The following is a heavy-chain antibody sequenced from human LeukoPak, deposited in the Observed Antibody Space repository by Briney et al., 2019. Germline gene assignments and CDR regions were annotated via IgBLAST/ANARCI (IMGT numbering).Heavy chain of an antibody. CDR2: INPNSGGT. Sequence: ASVKVSCKASGYTFTGYYMHWVRQAPGQGLEWMGWINPNSGGTNYAQKFQGRVTMTRDTSITTAYMELSRLRSDDTAVYYCATLVGATMDGYFQHWGQGTLVTVSS. CDR3: ATLVGATMDGYFQH. V-gene: IGHV1-2*02. CDR1: GYTFTGYY. J-gene: IGHJ1*01. D-gene: IGHD1-26*01.